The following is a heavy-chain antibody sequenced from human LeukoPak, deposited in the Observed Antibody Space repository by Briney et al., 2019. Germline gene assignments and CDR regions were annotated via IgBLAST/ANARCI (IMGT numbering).Heavy chain of an antibody. CDR3: ARDVPSPGDQSNY. Sequence: QPGGSLRLSCAASGFTFSSYEMNWVRQAPGKGLEWVSYISSSGSTIYYADSVKGRFTISRDNAKNSLYLQMNSLRAEDTAVYYCARDVPSPGDQSNYWGQGTLVTVSS. D-gene: IGHD1-26*01. CDR1: GFTFSSYE. CDR2: ISSSGSTI. V-gene: IGHV3-48*03. J-gene: IGHJ4*02.